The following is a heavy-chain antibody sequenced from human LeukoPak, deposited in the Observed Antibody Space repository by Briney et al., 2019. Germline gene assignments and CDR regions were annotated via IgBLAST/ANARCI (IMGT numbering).Heavy chain of an antibody. CDR1: GNTFTGYY. CDR3: ARDKVACVGALDY. V-gene: IGHV1-2*02. CDR2: INPNSGDK. J-gene: IGHJ4*02. D-gene: IGHD3-16*01. Sequence: GASVNVSCKASGNTFTGYYIYWVRQAPGQGLEWMGRINPNSGDKNYAQKLQGRVTMTRDTSISTAYMELSRLRSDDTAVYYCARDKVACVGALDYWVQGTLVTVSS.